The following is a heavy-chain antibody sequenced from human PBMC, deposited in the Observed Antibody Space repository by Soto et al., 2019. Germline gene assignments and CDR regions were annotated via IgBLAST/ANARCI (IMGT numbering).Heavy chain of an antibody. J-gene: IGHJ4*02. D-gene: IGHD3-22*01. CDR3: ARRGEWRYDSRGYYSDY. CDR2: IDPSDSYT. Sequence: GESLKISCKGSGYSCTSYWISWVRQMPGKGMEWMGRIDPSDSYTNYSPSFQGHVTISADKSISTAYLQWSSLKASDIARYYCARRGEWRYDSRGYYSDYWGQGTLVTVSS. CDR1: GYSCTSYW. V-gene: IGHV5-10-1*01.